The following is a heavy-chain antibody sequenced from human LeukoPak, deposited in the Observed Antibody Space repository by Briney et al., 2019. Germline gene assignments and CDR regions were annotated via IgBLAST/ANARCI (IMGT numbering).Heavy chain of an antibody. CDR3: ARVAKHFRGGLSFYFMDV. V-gene: IGHV4-59*01. Sequence: SETLSLTCTVSGGSISSYYWSWIRQPPGKGLEWIGYIYYSGSTNYNPSLNSRVTISVDTSKKQFSLRLTSVIAADTAVYYCARVAKHFRGGLSFYFMDVWGIGTTVTISS. CDR1: GGSISSYY. D-gene: IGHD3-10*01. CDR2: IYYSGST. J-gene: IGHJ6*03.